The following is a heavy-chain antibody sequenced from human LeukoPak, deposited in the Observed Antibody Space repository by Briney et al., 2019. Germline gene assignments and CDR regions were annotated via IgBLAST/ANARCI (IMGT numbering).Heavy chain of an antibody. J-gene: IGHJ4*02. V-gene: IGHV4-34*01. CDR2: INHSGST. CDR3: ARGSSGSYLLDY. D-gene: IGHD1-26*01. CDR1: GGSFSGYY. Sequence: SETLSLTCAVYGGSFSGYYWSWIRQPPGKGLEWIGEINHSGSTNYNPSLKSRVTISVDTSKNQFSLKLSSVTAADTAVYYCARGSSGSYLLDYWGQGALVTVSS.